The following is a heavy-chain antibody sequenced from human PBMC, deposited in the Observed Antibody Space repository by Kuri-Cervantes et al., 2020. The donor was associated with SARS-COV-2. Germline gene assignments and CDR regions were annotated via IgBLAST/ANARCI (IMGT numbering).Heavy chain of an antibody. D-gene: IGHD2-2*01. J-gene: IGHJ6*02. CDR2: INPNSGGT. Sequence: ASVKVSCKASGYTFTGYYMHWVRQAPGQGLEWMGWINPNSGGTNFAQKFQGWVTMTRDTSISTAYMELSRLTSDDTAVYYCARKGVVVPTPVDYYYAMDVWGQGTTVTVSS. CDR3: ARKGVVVPTPVDYYYAMDV. CDR1: GYTFTGYY. V-gene: IGHV1-2*04.